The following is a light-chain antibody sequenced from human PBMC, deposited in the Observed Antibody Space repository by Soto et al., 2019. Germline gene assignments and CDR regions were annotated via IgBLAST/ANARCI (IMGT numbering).Light chain of an antibody. CDR3: QQYHNWPPWT. CDR2: GAS. Sequence: EIVLTQSPATLSVSPGERATLSCRTSQSVNSHLAWYQHKPGQAPRLLIYGASARASGVPDRFSGSGSGTEYTLTITSLQSEDFAVYVCQQYHNWPPWTFGQGTKVEIK. J-gene: IGKJ1*01. CDR1: QSVNSH. V-gene: IGKV3-15*01.